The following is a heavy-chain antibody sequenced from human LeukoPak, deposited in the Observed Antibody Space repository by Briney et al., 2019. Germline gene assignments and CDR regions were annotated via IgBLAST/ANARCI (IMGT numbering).Heavy chain of an antibody. CDR2: IYPGDSDT. D-gene: IGHD3-3*01. CDR3: AKHPTIFGVEDAFDI. CDR1: GYSFTSYW. V-gene: IGHV5-51*01. Sequence: GESLKISCEGSGYSFTSYWIGWVRQMPGKGLEWMGIIYPGDSDTRYSPSFQGQVTISADKSISTAYLQWSSLKASDTAMYYYAKHPTIFGVEDAFDIWGQGTMVTVSS. J-gene: IGHJ3*02.